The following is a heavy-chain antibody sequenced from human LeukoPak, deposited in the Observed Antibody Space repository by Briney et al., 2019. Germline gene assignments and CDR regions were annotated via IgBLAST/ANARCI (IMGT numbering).Heavy chain of an antibody. CDR1: GFTFSSYS. V-gene: IGHV3-21*01. D-gene: IGHD3-22*01. CDR2: ISSSSSYI. CDR3: AGGAHYYDSSGYFDY. J-gene: IGHJ4*02. Sequence: PGGSLRLSCAASGFTFSSYSMNWVRQAPGKGLEWVSSISSSSSYIYYADSVKGRFTISRDNAKNSLYLQMNSLRAEDTAVYYCAGGAHYYDSSGYFDYWGQGTLVTVSS.